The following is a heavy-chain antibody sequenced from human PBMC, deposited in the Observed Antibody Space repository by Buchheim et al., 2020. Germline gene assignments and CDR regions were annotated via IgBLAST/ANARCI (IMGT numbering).Heavy chain of an antibody. Sequence: EVQLVESGGGLVQPGGSLRLSCAASGFTFSNYWMSWVRQAPGKGLEWVANIKQDGSERYYVDSVKGRFTISRDNATNSLYLQMNRLRTEDTAVYYCARVVDDILTGYTFDSWGQGTL. CDR1: GFTFSNYW. J-gene: IGHJ4*02. V-gene: IGHV3-7*01. CDR3: ARVVDDILTGYTFDS. D-gene: IGHD3-9*01. CDR2: IKQDGSER.